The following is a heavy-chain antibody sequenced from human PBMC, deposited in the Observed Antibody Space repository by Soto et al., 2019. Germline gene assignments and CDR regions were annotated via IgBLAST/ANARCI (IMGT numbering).Heavy chain of an antibody. CDR3: ASEPYSGSYFYY. CDR2: ISSSSSTI. D-gene: IGHD1-26*01. V-gene: IGHV3-48*02. Sequence: GGSLRLSCAASGFTFSSYSMNWVRQAPGKGLEWVSYISSSSSTIYYADSVKGRFTISRDNAKNSLYLQMSSLRDEDTAVYYCASEPYSGSYFYYWGQGTLVTVSS. J-gene: IGHJ4*02. CDR1: GFTFSSYS.